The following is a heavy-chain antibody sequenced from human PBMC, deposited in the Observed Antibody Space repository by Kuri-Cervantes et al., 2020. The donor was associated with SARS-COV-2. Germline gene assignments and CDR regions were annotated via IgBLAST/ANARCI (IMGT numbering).Heavy chain of an antibody. V-gene: IGHV4-59*05. Sequence: GSLRLSCAASGFTFSSYGMHWVRQAPGKGLEWIGSIYYSGSTYYNPSLKSRVTISVDTSKNQFSLKLSSVTAADTAVYYCATGYYYDSSGYYLWDYWGQGTLVTVS. CDR2: IYYSGST. CDR1: GFTFSSYG. J-gene: IGHJ4*02. D-gene: IGHD3-22*01. CDR3: ATGYYYDSSGYYLWDY.